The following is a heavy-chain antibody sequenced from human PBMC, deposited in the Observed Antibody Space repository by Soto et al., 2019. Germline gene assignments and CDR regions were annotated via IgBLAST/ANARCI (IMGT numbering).Heavy chain of an antibody. CDR3: AKATMTYYDSSGPFDY. D-gene: IGHD3-22*01. V-gene: IGHV3-23*01. CDR1: GFTFSSYA. J-gene: IGHJ4*02. Sequence: QSGGSLRLSCAASGFTFSSYAMSWVRQAPGKGLEWVSAISGSGGSTYYADSVKGRFTISRDNSKNTLYLQMNSLRAEDTAVYYCAKATMTYYDSSGPFDYWGQGTLVTVSS. CDR2: ISGSGGST.